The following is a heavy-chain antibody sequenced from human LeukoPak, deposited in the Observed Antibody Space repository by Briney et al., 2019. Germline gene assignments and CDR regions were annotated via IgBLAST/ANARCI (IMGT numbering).Heavy chain of an antibody. CDR2: IIPIFGTA. D-gene: IGHD3-9*01. Sequence: ASVKVSCKASGGTCSSYAISWVRQAPGQGLEWMGGIIPIFGTANYAQKFQGRVTITADESTSTAYMELSSLRSEDTAVYYCARGPRYFDWTYDYWGQGTLVTVSS. CDR1: GGTCSSYA. CDR3: ARGPRYFDWTYDY. V-gene: IGHV1-69*13. J-gene: IGHJ4*02.